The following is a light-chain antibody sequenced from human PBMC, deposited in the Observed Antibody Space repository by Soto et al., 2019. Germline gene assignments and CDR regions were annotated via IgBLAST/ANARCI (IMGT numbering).Light chain of an antibody. Sequence: DIQMTQSPSTLSGSVGDRVTITCRASQTIRSWLAWYQQKPGKAPKLLIYKASTLKSGVPSRFSGSGSGTEFTLTISSLQPEDFATYYCQQYNSYPWTFGQGTKVDIK. J-gene: IGKJ1*01. CDR2: KAS. V-gene: IGKV1-5*03. CDR3: QQYNSYPWT. CDR1: QTIRSW.